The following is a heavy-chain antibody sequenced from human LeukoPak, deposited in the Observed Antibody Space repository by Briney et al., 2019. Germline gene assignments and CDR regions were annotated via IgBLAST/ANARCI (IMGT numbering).Heavy chain of an antibody. CDR3: ARDMKGNLDY. V-gene: IGHV3-7*01. CDR1: GFTFNDVW. CDR2: INPDGSTK. D-gene: IGHD3-16*01. J-gene: IGHJ4*02. Sequence: GGSLGLSCAASGFTFNDVWMAWVRQAPGKGLEWVANINPDGSTKQYVDSVRGRFTISRDNAKNSLYLQMNSLRAEDTGLYHCARDMKGNLDYWGQGTLVTVSS.